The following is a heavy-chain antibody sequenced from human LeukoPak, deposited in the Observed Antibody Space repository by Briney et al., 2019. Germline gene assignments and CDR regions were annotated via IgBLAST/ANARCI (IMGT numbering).Heavy chain of an antibody. Sequence: SETLSLTCTVSGGSISSYYWSWIRQPPGKGLEWIGYIYYSGSTNYNPSLKSRVTISVDTSKNQFSLKLSSVTAADTAVYYCARDPNFGVVIHNWFDPWGQGTLVTVSS. J-gene: IGHJ5*02. CDR1: GGSISSYY. CDR2: IYYSGST. CDR3: ARDPNFGVVIHNWFDP. V-gene: IGHV4-59*12. D-gene: IGHD3-3*01.